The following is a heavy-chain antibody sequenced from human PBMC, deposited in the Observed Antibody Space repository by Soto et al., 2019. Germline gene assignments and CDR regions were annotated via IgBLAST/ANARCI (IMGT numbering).Heavy chain of an antibody. CDR1: GFTFNNAW. CDR2: IKSKADGGII. CDR3: TTEPGGAT. V-gene: IGHV3-15*01. D-gene: IGHD3-10*01. Sequence: EVQLVESGGGLVKPGGSLRLSCAASGFTFNNAWMTWVRQAPGKGLEWVGSIKSKADGGIIDYAAPVRGRFTISRDDSKNPVYWQMNSLKTEYTAMYYGTTEPGGATGGPGKRVTVSS. J-gene: IGHJ3*01.